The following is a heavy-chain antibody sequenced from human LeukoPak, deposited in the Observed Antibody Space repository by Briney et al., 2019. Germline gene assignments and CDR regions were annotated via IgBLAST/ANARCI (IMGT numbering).Heavy chain of an antibody. CDR1: GYTFTSYG. CDR3: ARLWDYGDPLGNGQGEDFDY. J-gene: IGHJ4*02. V-gene: IGHV1-18*01. CDR2: ISAYNGNT. D-gene: IGHD4-17*01. Sequence: ASVKVSCKASGYTFTSYGISWVRQAPGQGLEWMGWISAYNGNTNYAQKLQGRVTMTTDTSTSTAYMELRSLRSDDTAVYYCARLWDYGDPLGNGQGEDFDYWGQGTLVTVSS.